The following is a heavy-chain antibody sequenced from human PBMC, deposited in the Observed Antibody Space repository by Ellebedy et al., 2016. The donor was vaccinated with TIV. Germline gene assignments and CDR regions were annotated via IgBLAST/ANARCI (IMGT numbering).Heavy chain of an antibody. CDR1: GFTFSSYA. CDR2: ISGSGGST. J-gene: IGHJ4*02. CDR3: AKAIKGSGSYYIPRYYFDY. D-gene: IGHD3-10*01. Sequence: GESLKISCAASGFTFSSYAMSWVRQAPGKGLEWVPVISGSGGSTYYADSVKGRFTISRDNSKHTLYLQMNSLRAEDTAVYYCAKAIKGSGSYYIPRYYFDYWGQGTLVTVSS. V-gene: IGHV3-23*01.